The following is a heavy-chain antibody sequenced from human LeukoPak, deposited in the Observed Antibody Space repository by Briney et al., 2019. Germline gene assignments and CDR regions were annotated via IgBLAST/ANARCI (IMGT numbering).Heavy chain of an antibody. CDR2: ISGSGIST. CDR1: GFTFSSYE. D-gene: IGHD6-13*01. CDR3: AKGRLRIVAAGEWFDP. J-gene: IGHJ5*02. V-gene: IGHV3-23*01. Sequence: PGGSLRLSCAASGFTFSSYEMNWVRQAPGKGLEWVSGISGSGISTNYADSVKGRFTISRDNSKNTLYLQMNSLRGEDTAVYYCAKGRLRIVAAGEWFDPWGQGTLVTVSS.